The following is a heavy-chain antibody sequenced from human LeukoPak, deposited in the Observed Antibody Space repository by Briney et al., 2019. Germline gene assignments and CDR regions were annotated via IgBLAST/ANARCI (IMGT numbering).Heavy chain of an antibody. Sequence: SETLSLTCAVSGGSISSNSYYWGWIRQPPGKGLEWIGSIYYSGSTYYNPSLKSRVTISVDTSKNQFSLKLSSVTAADTAVYYCARVSDSAYCGGDCPGGEDFQHWGQGTLVTVSS. V-gene: IGHV4-39*07. CDR2: IYYSGST. CDR1: GGSISSNSYY. CDR3: ARVSDSAYCGGDCPGGEDFQH. D-gene: IGHD2-21*02. J-gene: IGHJ1*01.